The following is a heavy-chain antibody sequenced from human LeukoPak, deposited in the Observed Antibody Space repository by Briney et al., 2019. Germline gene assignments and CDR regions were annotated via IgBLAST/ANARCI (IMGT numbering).Heavy chain of an antibody. CDR1: GYTITDYY. V-gene: IGHV1-8*02. CDR2: MNPNSGNT. CDR3: ARGMNNPDSSLDY. J-gene: IGHJ4*02. Sequence: ASVKVSCKASGYTITDYYMHWVRQATGQGLEWMGWMNPNSGNTGYAQKFQGRITMTRNTSISTAYMELSSLRSEDTAVYYCARGMNNPDSSLDYWGQGTLITVSS. D-gene: IGHD1-14*01.